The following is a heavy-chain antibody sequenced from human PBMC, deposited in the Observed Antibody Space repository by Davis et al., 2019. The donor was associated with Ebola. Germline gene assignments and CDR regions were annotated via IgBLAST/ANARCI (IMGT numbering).Heavy chain of an antibody. V-gene: IGHV3-23*01. J-gene: IGHJ5*02. D-gene: IGHD4-17*01. CDR2: ISVRSIT. Sequence: GESLKLSCAASGFIFSSYAMSWVRQAPGKGLEWVSSISVRSITYHADSLKGRFTISRDNSKNTLYLQMNSLRAEDTAVYYCAKVHPPTTVTTGWFDPWGQGTLVTVSS. CDR1: GFIFSSYA. CDR3: AKVHPPTTVTTGWFDP.